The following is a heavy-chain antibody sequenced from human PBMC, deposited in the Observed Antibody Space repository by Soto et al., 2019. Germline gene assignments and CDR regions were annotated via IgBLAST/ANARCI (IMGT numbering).Heavy chain of an antibody. Sequence: EVQLLASGGILVHPGGSLRLSCAASGFTFSSYAITCVRHAPGKPLEWVSAISGRGDSTYYADSVKGRFTISRDPPKNTLYLQMHTLRAEETAVYFCAKERDNGADRYYFDDWGQGTLVAVSS. V-gene: IGHV3-23*01. CDR1: GFTFSSYA. CDR3: AKERDNGADRYYFDD. CDR2: ISGRGDST. J-gene: IGHJ4*02. D-gene: IGHD2-8*01.